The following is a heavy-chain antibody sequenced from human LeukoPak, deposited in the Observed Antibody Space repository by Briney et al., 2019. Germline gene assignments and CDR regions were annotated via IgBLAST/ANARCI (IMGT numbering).Heavy chain of an antibody. V-gene: IGHV1-69*13. Sequence: ASVPVSCQASGGTFISYAISWVRQAAGQGLEGMGGIIPIFGTANYAQKFQGRVTITADESTSTAYMELSSLRSEDTAVYYCARSPMGSGSANWFDPWGQGTLVTVSS. CDR1: GGTFISYA. CDR2: IIPIFGTA. D-gene: IGHD3-10*01. J-gene: IGHJ5*02. CDR3: ARSPMGSGSANWFDP.